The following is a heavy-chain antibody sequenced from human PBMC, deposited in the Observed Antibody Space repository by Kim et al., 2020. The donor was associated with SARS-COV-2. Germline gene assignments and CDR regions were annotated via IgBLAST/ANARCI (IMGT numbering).Heavy chain of an antibody. CDR3: AREGVDFGLESAFDI. CDR1: GGSVSSGSYY. D-gene: IGHD3-10*01. CDR2: IYYSGST. J-gene: IGHJ3*02. Sequence: SETLSLTCTVSGGSVSSGSYYWSWIRQPPGKGLEWIGYIYYSGSTNYNPSLKSRVTISVDTSKNQFSLKLSSVTAADTAVYYCAREGVDFGLESAFDIWGQGTMVTVSS. V-gene: IGHV4-61*01.